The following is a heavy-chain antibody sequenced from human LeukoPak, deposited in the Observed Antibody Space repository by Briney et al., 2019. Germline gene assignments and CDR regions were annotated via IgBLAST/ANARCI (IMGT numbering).Heavy chain of an antibody. J-gene: IGHJ4*02. Sequence: SETLSFTCTVSGGSISSGAYYWGWIRQPPGKGLEWIGSLYYSGSTYYNPSLKSRVTISVDTSKNQFSLKLSSVTAADTAVYYCARHCCKGQLQDYWGQGTLVTVSS. CDR1: GGSISSGAYY. D-gene: IGHD6-6*01. CDR3: ARHCCKGQLQDY. V-gene: IGHV4-39*01. CDR2: LYYSGST.